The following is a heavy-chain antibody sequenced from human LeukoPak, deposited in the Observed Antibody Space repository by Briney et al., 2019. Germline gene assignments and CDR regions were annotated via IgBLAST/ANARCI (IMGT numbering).Heavy chain of an antibody. CDR3: ARDQGDGGNSFDP. Sequence: GASVKVSCKASGYTFTDYYIHWVRQAPGQGLEWMGWINPNTGGTNYAQRFQGRVSMTRDRSISTAYMDLNRLTSGDTAVYYCARDQGDGGNSFDPWGQGTLVTV. V-gene: IGHV1-2*02. CDR1: GYTFTDYY. J-gene: IGHJ5*02. D-gene: IGHD4-23*01. CDR2: INPNTGGT.